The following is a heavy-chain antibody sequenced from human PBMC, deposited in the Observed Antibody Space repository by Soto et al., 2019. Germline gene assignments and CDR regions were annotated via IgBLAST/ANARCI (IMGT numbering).Heavy chain of an antibody. CDR2: ISSSGSTI. CDR3: ASTPMVRGPYYYYYYMDV. V-gene: IGHV3-11*01. CDR1: GFTFSDYY. Sequence: GGSLRLSCAASGFTFSDYYMSWIRQAPGKGLEWVSYISSSGSTIYYADSVKGRFTISMNNVKNSLYLQMNSLRAEDTAVYFCASTPMVRGPYYYYYYMDVWGKGTTVTVSS. J-gene: IGHJ6*03. D-gene: IGHD3-10*01.